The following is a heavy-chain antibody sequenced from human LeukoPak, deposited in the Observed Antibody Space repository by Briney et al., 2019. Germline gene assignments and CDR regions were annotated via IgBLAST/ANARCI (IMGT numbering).Heavy chain of an antibody. CDR2: TYYRSKWYN. D-gene: IGHD2-15*01. J-gene: IGHJ3*02. CDR1: GDSVSSNSAA. Sequence: SQTLSLTCALSGDSVSSNSAACNWIRQSPSRGLEWLGRTYYRSKWYNDYAVSVKSRITINPDTSKNQFSLQLNSVTPEDTAVYYCASGSDVDDAFDIWGQGTMVTVSS. V-gene: IGHV6-1*01. CDR3: ASGSDVDDAFDI.